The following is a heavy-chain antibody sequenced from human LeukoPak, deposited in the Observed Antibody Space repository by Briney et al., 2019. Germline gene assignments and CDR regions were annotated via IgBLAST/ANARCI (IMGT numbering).Heavy chain of an antibody. Sequence: GASVKVSCKASGYTFTGYYMHWVRQAPGQGLEWMGWINPNSGGTNYAQKFQGRDTMTRDTSISTAYMELSRLRSDDTAVYYCARDYRKLTYYDFWSGYGGYWGQGTVVIVSS. CDR1: GYTFTGYY. CDR2: INPNSGGT. V-gene: IGHV1-2*02. J-gene: IGHJ4*02. CDR3: ARDYRKLTYYDFWSGYGGY. D-gene: IGHD3-3*01.